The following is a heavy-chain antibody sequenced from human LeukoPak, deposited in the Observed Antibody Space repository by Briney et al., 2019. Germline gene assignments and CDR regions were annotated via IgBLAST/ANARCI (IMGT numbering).Heavy chain of an antibody. CDR1: GYIFSDYY. J-gene: IGHJ4*02. CDR2: INPNSGGT. D-gene: IGHD6-6*01. V-gene: IGHV1-2*02. CDR3: ATVSVSSSSGFDY. Sequence: ASVKVSCKSSGYIFSDYYLHWVRQAPGQGLEWMGWINPNSGGTKYGQKFQGRIIMTSDTSTSTAYMELSSLRSDDTAVFYCATVSVSSSSGFDYWGQGTLVTVSS.